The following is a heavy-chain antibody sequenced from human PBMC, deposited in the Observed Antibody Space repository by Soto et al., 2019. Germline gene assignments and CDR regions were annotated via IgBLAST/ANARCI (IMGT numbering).Heavy chain of an antibody. Sequence: ASVKVSCKASGYTFTGYYMHWVRQAPGQGLEWMGWINPNSGGTNYAQKFQGWVTITRDTSISTAYMELSRLRSDDTAVYYCARRLAAAGSYAFDIWGQGTMVTVSS. D-gene: IGHD6-13*01. CDR2: INPNSGGT. V-gene: IGHV1-2*04. J-gene: IGHJ3*02. CDR1: GYTFTGYY. CDR3: ARRLAAAGSYAFDI.